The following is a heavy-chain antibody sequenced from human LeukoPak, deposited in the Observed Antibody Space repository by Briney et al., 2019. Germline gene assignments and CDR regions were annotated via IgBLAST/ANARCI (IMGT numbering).Heavy chain of an antibody. V-gene: IGHV4-59*01. CDR1: AGSIRGYY. CDR2: IYYSGST. J-gene: IGHJ4*02. Sequence: SETRSLNCTISAGSIRGYYWGWFRQPPGKGLEWIGDIYYSGSTNYNPSLKSRVTISVDTSKNQFSLKLSSVTAADTAVYYCVRANHFDYWGQGTLVTVSS. CDR3: VRANHFDY. D-gene: IGHD1-14*01.